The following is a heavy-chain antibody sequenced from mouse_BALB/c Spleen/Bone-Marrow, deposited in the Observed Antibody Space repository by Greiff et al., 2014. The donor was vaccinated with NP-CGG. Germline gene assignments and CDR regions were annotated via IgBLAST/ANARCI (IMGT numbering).Heavy chain of an antibody. J-gene: IGHJ3*01. CDR1: GNTFTNYW. Sequence: VQLVESGAELVRPGASVKLSCKASGNTFTNYWMSWVKQRPEQGLEWIGRIDPDDSETHYDQKFKDKAILTVDKSSSTAYMQLSSLTSEDSAVYYCVHFGFAYWGQGTLVTVSA. CDR2: IDPDDSET. CDR3: VHFGFAY. V-gene: IGHV1-52*01.